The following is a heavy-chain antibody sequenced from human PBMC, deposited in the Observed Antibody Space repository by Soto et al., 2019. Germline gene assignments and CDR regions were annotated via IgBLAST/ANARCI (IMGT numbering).Heavy chain of an antibody. CDR3: VKGKRGNAPELDF. CDR2: ISWDGDSA. CDR1: GFTFDYYT. V-gene: IGHV3-43*01. J-gene: IGHJ4*02. Sequence: PVGSLRLSCSASGFTFDYYTMRWVRQTPGKGLEWVSLISWDGDSAYYADSVRVRCTISRDNRKNSLFLQMNNVRAEDAALYFCVKGKRGNAPELDFWGEGTLVTVSS.